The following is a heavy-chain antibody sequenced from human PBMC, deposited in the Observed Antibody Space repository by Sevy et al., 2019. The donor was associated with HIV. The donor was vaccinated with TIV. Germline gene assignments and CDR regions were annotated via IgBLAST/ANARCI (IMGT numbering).Heavy chain of an antibody. J-gene: IGHJ6*03. CDR2: IYYSGST. CDR3: ARDTPLGYCSSTSCSGHYYYYMDV. V-gene: IGHV4-31*03. CDR1: GGSISSGGYY. D-gene: IGHD2-2*01. Sequence: SETLSLTCTVSGGSISSGGYYWSWIRQHPGKGLEWIGYIYYSGSTYYNPSLKSRVTISVDTSKNQFSLKLSSVTAADTAGYYCARDTPLGYCSSTSCSGHYYYYMDVWGKGTTVTVSS.